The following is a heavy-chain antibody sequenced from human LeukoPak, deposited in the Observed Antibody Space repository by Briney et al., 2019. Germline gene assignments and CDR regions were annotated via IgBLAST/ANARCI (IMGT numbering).Heavy chain of an antibody. J-gene: IGHJ3*02. CDR1: GFTFSSYG. CDR2: IRYDGSNK. D-gene: IGHD1-26*01. V-gene: IGHV3-30*02. Sequence: GGSLRLSCAASGFTFSSYGMHWVRQAPGKGLEWVAFIRYDGSNKYYADSVKGRFTISRDNSKNTLYLQMNSLRSEDTAVYYCARELVRELLPGVGAFDIWGQGTMVTVSS. CDR3: ARELVRELLPGVGAFDI.